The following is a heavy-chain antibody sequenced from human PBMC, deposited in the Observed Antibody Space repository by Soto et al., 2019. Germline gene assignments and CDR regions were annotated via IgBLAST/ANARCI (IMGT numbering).Heavy chain of an antibody. D-gene: IGHD6-19*01. CDR2: ISGSGGST. CDR3: AKVSLPYGSGWYYYYYGMDV. J-gene: IGHJ6*02. V-gene: IGHV3-23*01. CDR1: GFTFSSYA. Sequence: GGSLRLSCAASGFTFSSYAMSWVRQAPGKGLEWISAISGSGGSTYYADSVKGRFTISRDNSKNTLYLQMNSLSAEDTAVYYCAKVSLPYGSGWYYYYYGMDVWGQGTTVTVSS.